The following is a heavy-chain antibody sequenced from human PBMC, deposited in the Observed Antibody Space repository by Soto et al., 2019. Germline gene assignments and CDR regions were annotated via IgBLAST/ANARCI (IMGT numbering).Heavy chain of an antibody. D-gene: IGHD3-10*01. J-gene: IGHJ6*03. CDR3: ARGVGSGSYWDYYYMDV. CDR2: IIPIFGTA. Sequence: GASVKVSCTASGGTFRSYAISCVRQAPGQGLEWMGGIIPIFGTANYAQKFQGRVTITADESTSTAYMELSSLRSEDTAVYYCARGVGSGSYWDYYYMDVWGKGTTVTVSS. CDR1: GGTFRSYA. V-gene: IGHV1-69*13.